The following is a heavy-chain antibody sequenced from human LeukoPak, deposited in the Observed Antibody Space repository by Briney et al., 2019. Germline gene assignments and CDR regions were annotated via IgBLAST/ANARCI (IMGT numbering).Heavy chain of an antibody. CDR1: GYTFTSYG. V-gene: IGHV1-18*01. Sequence: ASVKVSCKASGYTFTSYGISWVRRAPGQGLEWMGWISAYNGNTNYAQKLQGRVTMTTDTSTSTAYMELRSLRSDDTAVYYCARPDRLYGDHDAFDIWGQGTMVTVSS. J-gene: IGHJ3*02. CDR2: ISAYNGNT. D-gene: IGHD4-17*01. CDR3: ARPDRLYGDHDAFDI.